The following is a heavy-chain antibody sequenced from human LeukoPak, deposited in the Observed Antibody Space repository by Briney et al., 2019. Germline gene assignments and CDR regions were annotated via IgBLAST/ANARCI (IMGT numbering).Heavy chain of an antibody. CDR2: MNPNSGNT. CDR3: ATVVGATADAFDI. CDR1: GYTFTSYD. Sequence: ASVKVSCKASGYTFTSYDINWVRQATGQGLEWMGWMNPNSGNTGYAQKFQGRVTMTRNTSISTAYMELSSLRSEDTAVYYCATVVGATADAFDIWGQGTMVTVSS. D-gene: IGHD1-26*01. J-gene: IGHJ3*02. V-gene: IGHV1-8*01.